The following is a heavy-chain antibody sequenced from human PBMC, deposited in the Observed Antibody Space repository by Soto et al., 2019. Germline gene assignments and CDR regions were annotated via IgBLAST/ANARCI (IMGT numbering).Heavy chain of an antibody. D-gene: IGHD2-8*01. Sequence: SETLSLTCAVYRASFSGYYWTWIRQPPGKGLEWIGEITHSGSTNYNPSLKSRVTISVDTSKNQFSLKLNSMTAADTAVYYCARSPIVLRGEFDYWGKGTRVTVPS. J-gene: IGHJ4*02. CDR2: ITHSGST. V-gene: IGHV4-34*01. CDR3: ARSPIVLRGEFDY. CDR1: RASFSGYY.